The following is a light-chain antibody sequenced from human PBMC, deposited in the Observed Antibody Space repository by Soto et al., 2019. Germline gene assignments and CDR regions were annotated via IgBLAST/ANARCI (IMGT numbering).Light chain of an antibody. CDR3: CSYAGSSTWV. Sequence: QSALTQPASVSGSPGQSITISCTGTSSDVGSYNLVSWYQQQPGKAPKLMIYDGSKRPAGVSNRFSGSKSGNTASLTISGRHAEDEADYYCCSYAGSSTWVFGGGTKLTVL. CDR1: SSDVGSYNL. J-gene: IGLJ2*01. CDR2: DGS. V-gene: IGLV2-23*01.